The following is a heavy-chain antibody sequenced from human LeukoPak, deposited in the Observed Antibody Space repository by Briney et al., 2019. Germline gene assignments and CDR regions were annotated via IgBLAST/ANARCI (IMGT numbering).Heavy chain of an antibody. Sequence: ASVKVSCKASGYTFTSYDINWVRQATGQGLEWMGWMNPNSGNTGYAQKFQGRVTMTRDTSISTAYMELSSLRFEDTAVYYCARMSYYDRRGDNWFDPWGQGTLVIVSS. D-gene: IGHD3-22*01. CDR3: ARMSYYDRRGDNWFDP. CDR2: MNPNSGNT. J-gene: IGHJ5*02. V-gene: IGHV1-8*01. CDR1: GYTFTSYD.